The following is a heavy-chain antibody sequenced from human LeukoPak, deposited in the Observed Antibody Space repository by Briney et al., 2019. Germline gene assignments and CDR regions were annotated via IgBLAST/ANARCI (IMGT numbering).Heavy chain of an antibody. CDR1: GFTVSSNY. V-gene: IGHV3-66*01. CDR2: IYSGGST. CDR3: ARDHVGSGYQDYFDY. J-gene: IGHJ4*02. D-gene: IGHD3-22*01. Sequence: PGGSLRLSCAASGFTVSSNYMSWVRQAPGKGLEWVSVIYSGGSTYYADSVKGRFTISRDNSKNTLYLQMNSLRAEDTAVYYCARDHVGSGYQDYFDYWGQGTLVTVSS.